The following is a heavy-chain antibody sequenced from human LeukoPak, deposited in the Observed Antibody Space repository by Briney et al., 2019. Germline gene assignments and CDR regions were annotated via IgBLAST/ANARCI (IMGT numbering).Heavy chain of an antibody. Sequence: GRSLRLSCRASGFTFGDYAMSWFRQGPGKGLEWVGFIRSKAYGGTTEYAASVKGRFTISRDNAKNSLYLQMNSLRAEDTALYYCAKDPQFWGATFHYWGQGTLVTVSS. V-gene: IGHV3-49*03. CDR3: AKDPQFWGATFHY. J-gene: IGHJ4*02. CDR2: IRSKAYGGTT. CDR1: GFTFGDYA. D-gene: IGHD1-26*01.